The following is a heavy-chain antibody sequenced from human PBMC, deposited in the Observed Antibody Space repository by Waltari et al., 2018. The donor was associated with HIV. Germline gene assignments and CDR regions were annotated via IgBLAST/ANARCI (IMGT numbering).Heavy chain of an antibody. V-gene: IGHV5-51*01. D-gene: IGHD1-26*01. Sequence: EVQLVQPGAEVKKPGESLKISCKGSGYSFTSYWIGWVRQLPGKGLEWMGIIYPGDSHTRYSPSFQGQVTISADKSISTAYLQWSSLKASDTAMYYCARQESIVGGTGWHPFDYWGQGTLVTVSS. CDR3: ARQESIVGGTGWHPFDY. J-gene: IGHJ4*02. CDR1: GYSFTSYW. CDR2: IYPGDSHT.